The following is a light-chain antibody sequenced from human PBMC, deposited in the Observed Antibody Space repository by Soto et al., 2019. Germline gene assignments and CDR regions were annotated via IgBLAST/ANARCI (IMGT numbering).Light chain of an antibody. V-gene: IGLV1-40*01. CDR3: QSFATNLNAVV. J-gene: IGLJ2*01. CDR2: DTA. Sequence: QSVLTQPPSVSGAPGQSVTISCIGSGSNIGAGYDVHWYQQLPGVAPKLLIFDTANRPSGVPGRFSGSKSGASASLAITGLLPEDEADFFCQSFATNLNAVVFGGGTKLTVL. CDR1: GSNIGAGYD.